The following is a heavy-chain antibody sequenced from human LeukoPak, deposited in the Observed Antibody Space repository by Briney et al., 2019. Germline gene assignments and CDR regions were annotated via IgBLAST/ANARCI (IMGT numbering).Heavy chain of an antibody. CDR2: ISSSGSTI. CDR1: GFTFSSYS. CDR3: ARDGPGDYGYYYYGMDV. D-gene: IGHD4-17*01. J-gene: IGHJ6*02. V-gene: IGHV3-48*04. Sequence: GGSLRLSCAASGFTFSSYSMSWIRQAPGKGLEWVSYISSSGSTIYYADSVKGRFTISRDNAKNSLYLQMNSLRAEDTAVYYCARDGPGDYGYYYYGMDVWGQGTTVTVSS.